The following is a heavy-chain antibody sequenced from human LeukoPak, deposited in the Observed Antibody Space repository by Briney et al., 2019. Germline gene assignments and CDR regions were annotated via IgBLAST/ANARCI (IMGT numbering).Heavy chain of an antibody. CDR2: INHSGST. CDR3: ARGSRDGYNSFDY. Sequence: SETLSLTCAVYGGSFSGYYWSWIRQPPGKGLEWIGEINHSGSTNYNPSLKSRVTISVDTSKNQFSLKLSSVTAADTAVYYCARGSRDGYNSFDYWGQGTLVTVSS. J-gene: IGHJ4*02. V-gene: IGHV4-34*01. D-gene: IGHD5-24*01. CDR1: GGSFSGYY.